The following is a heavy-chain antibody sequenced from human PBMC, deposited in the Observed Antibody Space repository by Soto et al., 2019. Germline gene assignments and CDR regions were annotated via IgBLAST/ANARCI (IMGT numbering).Heavy chain of an antibody. CDR2: ISASGGTT. D-gene: IGHD6-6*01. CDR1: GFTFSNYA. CDR3: AKGDSSSSRIGNY. Sequence: EVQLLESGGGLVQPGGSLRLSCTASGFTFSNYAMTWVRQVPGKGLEWVSSISASGGTTYYADSVKGRFTISRDNSKNTLYLEMNSLRVEDTAVYYCAKGDSSSSRIGNYWGQGTLVTVSS. J-gene: IGHJ4*02. V-gene: IGHV3-23*01.